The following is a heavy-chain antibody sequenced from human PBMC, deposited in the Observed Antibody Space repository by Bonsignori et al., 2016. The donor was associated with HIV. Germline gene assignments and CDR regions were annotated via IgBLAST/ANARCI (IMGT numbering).Heavy chain of an antibody. V-gene: IGHV1-69*10. Sequence: VRQMPGKGLEWMGGIIPILGIANYAQKFQGRVTITADESTSTAYMELSSLRSEDTAVYYCARDSLGYYYDSSGIGYWFDPWGQGTLVTVSS. D-gene: IGHD3-22*01. CDR3: ARDSLGYYYDSSGIGYWFDP. CDR2: IIPILGIA. J-gene: IGHJ5*02.